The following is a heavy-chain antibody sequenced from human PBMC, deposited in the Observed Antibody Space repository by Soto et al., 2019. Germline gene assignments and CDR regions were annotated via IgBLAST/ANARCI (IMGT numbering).Heavy chain of an antibody. J-gene: IGHJ4*02. CDR1: GFTFSNAW. D-gene: IGHD6-13*01. CDR2: IKSKTDGGTT. Sequence: GGSLRLSCAASGFTFSNAWMSWVRQAPGKGLEWVGRIKSKTDGGTTDYAAPVKGRFTISRDDSKNTLYLQMNSLRAEDTAVYYCAREAAAVFDYWGQGTLVTVSS. V-gene: IGHV3-15*05. CDR3: AREAAAVFDY.